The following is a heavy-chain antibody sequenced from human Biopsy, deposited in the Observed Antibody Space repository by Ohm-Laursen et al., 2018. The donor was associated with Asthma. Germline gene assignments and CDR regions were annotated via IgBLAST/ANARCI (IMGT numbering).Heavy chain of an antibody. CDR3: ARTYYDFLTGQVNDAFDI. Sequence: ASVQVSCKASGYTFISYAIHWVRQAPGQRLEWMGWINAGNGNTKYSQKFQGRVTITRDTSASTAYMELSSLRSEDTAVYYCARTYYDFLTGQVNDAFDIWGQGTMVTVSS. CDR2: INAGNGNT. D-gene: IGHD3-9*01. CDR1: GYTFISYA. V-gene: IGHV1-3*01. J-gene: IGHJ3*02.